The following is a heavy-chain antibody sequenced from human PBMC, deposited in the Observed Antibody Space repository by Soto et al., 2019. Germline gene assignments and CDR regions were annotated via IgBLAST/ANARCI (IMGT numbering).Heavy chain of an antibody. CDR3: ARGEDAFFYYGLDV. CDR2: IYHGGTT. V-gene: IGHV4-38-2*02. J-gene: IGHJ6*02. Sequence: TSETLSLTCTVSGYSISSGSYWAWIRQPPGKGPEWIASIYHGGTTFYNPSLKSRITISVDTSNNQFSLKLTSVTAADTAVYYCARGEDAFFYYGLDVWGQGITVTVSS. CDR1: GYSISSGSY.